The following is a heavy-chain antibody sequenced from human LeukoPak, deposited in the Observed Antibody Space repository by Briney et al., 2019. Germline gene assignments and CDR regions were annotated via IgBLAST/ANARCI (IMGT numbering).Heavy chain of an antibody. V-gene: IGHV1-18*01. CDR3: ARDNAIAKHGDAFDI. J-gene: IGHJ3*02. D-gene: IGHD2-8*01. CDR2: ISAYNGNT. CDR1: GGTFSSYA. Sequence: GASVKVSCKASGGTFSSYAISWVRQAPGQGLEWMGWISAYNGNTNYAQKLQGRVTMTTDTSTSTAYMELRSLRSDDTAVYYCARDNAIAKHGDAFDIWGQGTMVTVSS.